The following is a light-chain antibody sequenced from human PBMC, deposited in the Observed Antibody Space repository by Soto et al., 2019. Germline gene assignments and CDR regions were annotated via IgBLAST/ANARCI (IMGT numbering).Light chain of an antibody. Sequence: DIVMTQSPLSLPVTPGEPASISCRSSQSLLHSNGKTYLDWYLQKPGQSPQLLIYLGSTGASGVTYRFIGSGSGTDFTLKISRVEAEDVGVYYCMQPLHTPQTFGQGTRLEIK. CDR3: MQPLHTPQT. V-gene: IGKV2-28*01. J-gene: IGKJ2*01. CDR1: QSLLHSNGKTY. CDR2: LGS.